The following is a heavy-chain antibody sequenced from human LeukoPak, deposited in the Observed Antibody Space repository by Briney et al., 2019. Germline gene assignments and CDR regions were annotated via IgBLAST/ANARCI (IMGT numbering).Heavy chain of an antibody. CDR3: ARARGSFRPYYFDY. CDR2: ISSNGGST. Sequence: PGGSLRLSCAASGFSFSSYAMHWVRQAPGKGPEYVSAISSNGGSTYYANSVKDRFTISRDDSKNALYLQMGSLRAEDMAVYYCARARGSFRPYYFDYWGQGTLVTVSS. V-gene: IGHV3-64*01. CDR1: GFSFSSYA. D-gene: IGHD1-26*01. J-gene: IGHJ4*02.